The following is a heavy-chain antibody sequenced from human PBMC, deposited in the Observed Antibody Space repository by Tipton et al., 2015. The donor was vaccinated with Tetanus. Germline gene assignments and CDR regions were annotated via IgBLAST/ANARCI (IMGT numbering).Heavy chain of an antibody. Sequence: QLVQSGGEVKKPGESLKISCKGSGYIFNNYWIGWVRQKPGKGLEWMGIIYPGDSDTRYSPSLQGQVTISVDKSINTAYLQWSSLKASGTSMFYCARAHCTDGVCNFDFWGQGALVTVAS. V-gene: IGHV5-51*01. CDR1: GYIFNNYW. CDR2: IYPGDSDT. D-gene: IGHD2-8*01. CDR3: ARAHCTDGVCNFDF. J-gene: IGHJ4*02.